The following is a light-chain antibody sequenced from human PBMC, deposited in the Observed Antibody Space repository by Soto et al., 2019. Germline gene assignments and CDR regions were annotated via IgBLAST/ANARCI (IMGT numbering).Light chain of an antibody. J-gene: IGKJ1*01. CDR1: QSVSSSF. Sequence: EIVLTQSPGTLSLSPGERATLSCRASQSVSSSFLAWYQQKPGQAPRLLIYGASSSATGSPDRFSGSGSGTDFTLTISRLEPEDYAVYYCQQYGSSPPWTFGQGTKVEIK. V-gene: IGKV3-20*01. CDR2: GAS. CDR3: QQYGSSPPWT.